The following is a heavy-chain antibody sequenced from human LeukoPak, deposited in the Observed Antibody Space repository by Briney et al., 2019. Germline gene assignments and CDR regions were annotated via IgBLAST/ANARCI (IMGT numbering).Heavy chain of an antibody. D-gene: IGHD6-19*01. CDR2: ISGSGSST. J-gene: IGHJ5*02. CDR1: GFTFSSYS. CDR3: AKGKQWLIPNWFDP. Sequence: GGSLRLSCAASGFTFSSYSMSWVRQTPGKGLEWVSSISGSGSSTNYADSVKGRFTISRDNSKNTLHLQTNSLRADDTAVYYCAKGKQWLIPNWFDPWGQGTLVTVSS. V-gene: IGHV3-23*01.